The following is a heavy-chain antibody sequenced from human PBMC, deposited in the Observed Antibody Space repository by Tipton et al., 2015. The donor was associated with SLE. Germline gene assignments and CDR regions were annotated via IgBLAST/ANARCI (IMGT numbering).Heavy chain of an antibody. Sequence: TLSLTCAVSDYSVTSNNWWAWIRQPPGKGLEWIGYIHYGGDIYYNPSLKSGVTLSLDTSLNQFSLRLSSVTAADTAVYYCARPGEAYSWDAFDIWGQGTMVTVSS. CDR1: DYSVTSNNW. CDR2: IHYGGDI. J-gene: IGHJ3*02. CDR3: ARPGEAYSWDAFDI. D-gene: IGHD2-21*01. V-gene: IGHV4-28*02.